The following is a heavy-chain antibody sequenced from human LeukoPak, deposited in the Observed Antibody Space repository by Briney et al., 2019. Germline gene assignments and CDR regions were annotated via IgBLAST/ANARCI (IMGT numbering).Heavy chain of an antibody. Sequence: QPGGSLRLSCVASGFTLSSYDMHWVRQAPGKGLEWVSAIATAGDTYYAGSVRGRFTISREDAQNSLYLQMASLGAGDTAVYYCERDLWSGSGVALFDCGGRGPLVTVSS. D-gene: IGHD6-13*01. CDR3: ERDLWSGSGVALFDC. CDR1: GFTLSSYD. V-gene: IGHV3-13*04. J-gene: IGHJ4*02. CDR2: IATAGDT.